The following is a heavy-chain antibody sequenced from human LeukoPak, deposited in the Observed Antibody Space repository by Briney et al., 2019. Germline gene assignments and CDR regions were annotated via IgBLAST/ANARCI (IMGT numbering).Heavy chain of an antibody. V-gene: IGHV3-30*04. CDR2: ISYDGSNK. CDR1: GFTFSSYA. J-gene: IGHJ4*02. Sequence: QPGGSLRLSCAASGFTFSSYAMHWVRQAPGKGLEWVAVISYDGSNKYYADSVKGRFTISRDNSKNTLYLQMNSLRAEDTAVYYCARDMDSVILTGYAFDYWGQGTLVTVSS. CDR3: ARDMDSVILTGYAFDY. D-gene: IGHD3-9*01.